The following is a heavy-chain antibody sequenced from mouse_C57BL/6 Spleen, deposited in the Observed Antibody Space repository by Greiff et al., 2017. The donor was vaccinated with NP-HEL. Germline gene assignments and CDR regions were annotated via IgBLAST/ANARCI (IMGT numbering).Heavy chain of an antibody. CDR1: GFTFSSYG. Sequence: EVHLVESGGDLVKPGGSLKLSCAASGFTFSSYGMSWVRQTPDKRLEWVATISSGGSYTYYPDSVKGRFTISRDNAKNTLYLQMSSLKSEDTAMYYCARDYDVTMDYWGQGTSVTVSS. J-gene: IGHJ4*01. CDR3: ARDYDVTMDY. CDR2: ISSGGSYT. D-gene: IGHD2-4*01. V-gene: IGHV5-6*01.